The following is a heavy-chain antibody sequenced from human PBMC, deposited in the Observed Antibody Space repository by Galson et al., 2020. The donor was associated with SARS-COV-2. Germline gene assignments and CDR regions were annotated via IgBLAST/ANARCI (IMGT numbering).Heavy chain of an antibody. CDR1: GFTFSIYW. CDR2: ISNDGKST. J-gene: IGHJ4*02. D-gene: IGHD2-8*02. V-gene: IGHV3-74*01. CDR3: VRERYCTGGGCYLHDFES. Sequence: GESLKISCAASGFTFSIYWMHWVRQAPGKGLVWVSRISNDGKSTRYADSVKGRFTISRDNAKNTLFLQMNSLRAEDTAVYYCVRERYCTGGGCYLHDFESWGQGTLVTVSA.